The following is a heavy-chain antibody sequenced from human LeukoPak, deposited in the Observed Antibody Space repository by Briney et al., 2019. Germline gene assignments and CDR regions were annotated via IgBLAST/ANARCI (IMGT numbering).Heavy chain of an antibody. J-gene: IGHJ6*03. CDR3: ARGIAVAGNGDYYYYYMDV. Sequence: PGGSLRLSCAASGFTFSSYWMSWVRQAPGKGLEWVANIKQDGSEKYYVDSVKGRFTISRDNTKNSLYLQMYSLRAEDTAVYYCARGIAVAGNGDYYYYYMDVWGKGTTVTVSS. V-gene: IGHV3-7*01. D-gene: IGHD6-19*01. CDR1: GFTFSSYW. CDR2: IKQDGSEK.